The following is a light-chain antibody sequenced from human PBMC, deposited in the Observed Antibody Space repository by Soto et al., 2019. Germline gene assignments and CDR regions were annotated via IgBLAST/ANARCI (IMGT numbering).Light chain of an antibody. J-gene: IGKJ1*01. CDR1: QTVLDSFNNKDY. Sequence: DIVMTQSLDSLAVSLGERATINCKSSQTVLDSFNNKDYLTWYQQKPGQPPKLLIYWASTREFGVPDRFSGSVSGTDFTLTISSLQAEDGAVYYCQQYYSTPRTFGHATKV. CDR3: QQYYSTPRT. CDR2: WAS. V-gene: IGKV4-1*01.